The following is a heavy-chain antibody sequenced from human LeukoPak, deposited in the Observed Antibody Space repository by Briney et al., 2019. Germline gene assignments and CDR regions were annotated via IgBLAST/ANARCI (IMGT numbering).Heavy chain of an antibody. Sequence: PGGSLRLSCAASGFTFTSYAVSWVRQAPGKGLEWVSSINRDGGSTFYADSVKGRFTISRDNAKNSLYLQMNSLRAEDTAVYYCARSLRDAFDIWGQGTMVTVSS. CDR1: GFTFTSYA. CDR3: ARSLRDAFDI. J-gene: IGHJ3*02. CDR2: INRDGGST. V-gene: IGHV3-23*01.